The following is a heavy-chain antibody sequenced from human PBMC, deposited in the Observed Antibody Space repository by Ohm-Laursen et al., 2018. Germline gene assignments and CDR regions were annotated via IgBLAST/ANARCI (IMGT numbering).Heavy chain of an antibody. D-gene: IGHD3-22*01. CDR2: IIPIFGTA. J-gene: IGHJ4*02. CDR3: ARKKSSDYYSPPDY. CDR1: GGTFSSYA. V-gene: IGHV1-69*13. Sequence: ASVKVSCKASGGTFSSYAISWVRQAPGQGLEWMGGIIPIFGTANYAQKFQGRVTITADESTSTAYMELSSLRSEDTAVYYCARKKSSDYYSPPDYWGQGTLVTVSS.